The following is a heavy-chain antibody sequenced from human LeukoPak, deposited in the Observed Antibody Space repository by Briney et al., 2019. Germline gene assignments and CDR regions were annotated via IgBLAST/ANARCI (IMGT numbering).Heavy chain of an antibody. CDR2: INHSGST. Sequence: SETLSLTCAVYGGSFSGYYWSWIRQPPVKELEWIGEINHSGSTNYNPSLKSRVTISVDTSKNQFSLKLSSVTAADTAVYYCARGLTMVRGVTDYWGQGTLVTVSS. CDR3: ARGLTMVRGVTDY. V-gene: IGHV4-34*01. D-gene: IGHD3-10*01. CDR1: GGSFSGYY. J-gene: IGHJ4*02.